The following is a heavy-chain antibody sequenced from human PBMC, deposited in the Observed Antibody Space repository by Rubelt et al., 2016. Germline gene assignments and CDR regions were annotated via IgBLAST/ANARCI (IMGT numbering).Heavy chain of an antibody. V-gene: IGHV1-18*01. Sequence: QVQLVQSGAEVKKPGSSVKVSCKASGYTFTSYGISWVRQAPGQGLEWMGWISAYNGNTNYAQKLQGRVTMTEDTSTDTAYMELSSLRSEDTAVYYCATALHSGYDSSGYYHGYFDYWGQGTLVTVSS. CDR3: ATALHSGYDSSGYYHGYFDY. J-gene: IGHJ4*02. D-gene: IGHD3-22*01. CDR2: ISAYNGNT. CDR1: GYTFTSYG.